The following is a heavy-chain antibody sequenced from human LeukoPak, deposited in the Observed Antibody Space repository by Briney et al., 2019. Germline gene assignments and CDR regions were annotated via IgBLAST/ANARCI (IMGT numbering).Heavy chain of an antibody. CDR2: ISGSGGST. Sequence: GGSLRLSCAASGFTFDDYGMSWVRQAPGKGLEWVSGISGSGGSTYYADSVKGRFTISRDNSKNTLYLQMNSLRAEDTAVYYCARDGYNSHFDYWGQGTLVTVSS. J-gene: IGHJ4*02. V-gene: IGHV3-23*01. D-gene: IGHD5-24*01. CDR1: GFTFDDYG. CDR3: ARDGYNSHFDY.